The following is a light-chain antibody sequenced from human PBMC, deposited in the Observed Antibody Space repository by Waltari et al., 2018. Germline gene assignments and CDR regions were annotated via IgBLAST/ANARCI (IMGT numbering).Light chain of an antibody. CDR2: QDS. J-gene: IGLJ2*01. CDR3: QAWDSSTGE. Sequence: SYELTQPPSVSVSPGQTASITCSVDKLGDKYACWYQQKPGQSPVLVIYQDSKRPSGIPERFSGSNSGNTATLTISGTQAMDEADYYCQAWDSSTGEFGGGTKLTVL. CDR1: KLGDKY. V-gene: IGLV3-1*01.